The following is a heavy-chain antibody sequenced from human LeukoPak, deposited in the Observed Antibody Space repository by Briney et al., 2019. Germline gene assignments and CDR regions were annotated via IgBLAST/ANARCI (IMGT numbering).Heavy chain of an antibody. J-gene: IGHJ5*02. D-gene: IGHD6-19*01. Sequence: ASVKVSCKASGFTFTSYDINWVRQATGQGLEWMGWMNPNSGNTGYAQKFQGRVTMTRNTSISTAYMELSSLRSEDTAVYYCARERGSSGWYEEEWFDPWGQGTLVTVSS. CDR1: GFTFTSYD. CDR2: MNPNSGNT. V-gene: IGHV1-8*01. CDR3: ARERGSSGWYEEEWFDP.